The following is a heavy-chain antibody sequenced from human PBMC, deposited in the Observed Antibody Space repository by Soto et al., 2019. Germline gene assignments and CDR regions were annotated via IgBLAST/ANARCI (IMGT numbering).Heavy chain of an antibody. V-gene: IGHV1-69*05. CDR1: GGTFSSSA. D-gene: IGHD3-22*01. CDR3: ARGGYFDSSNYLAY. J-gene: IGHJ4*02. CDR2: IIPIFGTA. Sequence: SVKVSCKASGGTFSSSAISWVRQAPGQGLEWMGGIIPIFGTANYAQKFQGRVIIERDTSASTAYMELSSLRSEDTAVYYCARGGYFDSSNYLAYWGLGTLVTVSS.